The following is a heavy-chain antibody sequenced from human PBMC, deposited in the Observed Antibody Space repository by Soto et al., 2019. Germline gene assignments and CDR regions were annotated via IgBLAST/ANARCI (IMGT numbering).Heavy chain of an antibody. CDR1: GFTFSDYA. CDR2: ISGSGGDT. Sequence: EVQLLESGGGLVQPGGSLRLSCAASGFTFSDYAMNWVRQAPGKGLEWVSGISGSGGDTYYTDSVNGRFTISRDNSKNRLYLQRSGLRADDTAVYLCAKGGCSGVSCGWFDPWGQGTLVTVSS. D-gene: IGHD2-15*01. CDR3: AKGGCSGVSCGWFDP. J-gene: IGHJ5*02. V-gene: IGHV3-23*01.